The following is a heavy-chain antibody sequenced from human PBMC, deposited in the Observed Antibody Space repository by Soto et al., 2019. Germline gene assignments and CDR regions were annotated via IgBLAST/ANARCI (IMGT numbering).Heavy chain of an antibody. CDR2: ITPIFGTA. CDR3: ARDISTVNDAFDI. Sequence: GASVKVSCKASGGTFSSYAISWVRQAPGQGLEWMGGITPIFGTANYAQKFQGRVTITADESTSTAYMELSSLRSEDTAVYYCARDISTVNDAFDIWGQGTMVTVSS. CDR1: GGTFSSYA. V-gene: IGHV1-69*13. J-gene: IGHJ3*02. D-gene: IGHD4-17*01.